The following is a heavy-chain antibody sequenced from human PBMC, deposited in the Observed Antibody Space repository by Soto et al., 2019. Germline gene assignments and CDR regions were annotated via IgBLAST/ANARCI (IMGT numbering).Heavy chain of an antibody. J-gene: IGHJ6*02. Sequence: SETLSLTCAVYGGSFSGYYWSWIRQPPGKGPEWIGEINHSGSTNYNPSLKSRVTISVDTSKNQFSLKLSSVTAADTAVYYCARVSSGYYDHYHGMDVWGQGTTVTVSS. D-gene: IGHD3-22*01. CDR3: ARVSSGYYDHYHGMDV. CDR2: INHSGST. V-gene: IGHV4-34*01. CDR1: GGSFSGYY.